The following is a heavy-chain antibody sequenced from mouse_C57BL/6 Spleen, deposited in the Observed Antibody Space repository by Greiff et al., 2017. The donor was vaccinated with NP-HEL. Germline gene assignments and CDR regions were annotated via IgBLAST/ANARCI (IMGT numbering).Heavy chain of an antibody. Sequence: VKLQQSGAELVRPGTSVKVSCKASGYAFTNYLIEWVKQRPGQGLEWIGVINPGSGGTNYNEKFKGKATLTADKSSSTAYMQLSSLTSEDSAVYFCARGLLWAYFDYWGQGTTLTVSS. J-gene: IGHJ2*01. D-gene: IGHD2-1*01. CDR2: INPGSGGT. CDR3: ARGLLWAYFDY. V-gene: IGHV1-54*01. CDR1: GYAFTNYL.